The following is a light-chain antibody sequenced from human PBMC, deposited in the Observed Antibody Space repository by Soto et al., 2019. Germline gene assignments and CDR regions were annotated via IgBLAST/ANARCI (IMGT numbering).Light chain of an antibody. V-gene: IGKV3-15*01. CDR3: HQYNNWPRT. CDR2: GAS. Sequence: EIVMTQSPATLSVSPGERATLSCRASQTININLAWYQQKPGQAPRLLIYGASTRATGIPARFSGSGSGTEFTLTISGLQSEDFVVYYCHQYNNWPRTFGQGTKVEIK. J-gene: IGKJ1*01. CDR1: QTININ.